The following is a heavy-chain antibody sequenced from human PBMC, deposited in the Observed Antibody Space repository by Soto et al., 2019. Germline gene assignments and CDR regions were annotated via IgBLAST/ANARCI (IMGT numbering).Heavy chain of an antibody. CDR1: GFTFSSYA. D-gene: IGHD3-16*02. Sequence: GGSLRLSCSASGFTFSSYAMHWVRQAPGKGLECVSAISSNGGSTYYADSVKGRFTISRDNSKNTLYLQMSSLRAEDTAAYDGVNDITRYHVGELSLYWGQGTLVTVSS. V-gene: IGHV3-64D*08. J-gene: IGHJ4*02. CDR3: VNDITRYHVGELSLY. CDR2: ISSNGGST.